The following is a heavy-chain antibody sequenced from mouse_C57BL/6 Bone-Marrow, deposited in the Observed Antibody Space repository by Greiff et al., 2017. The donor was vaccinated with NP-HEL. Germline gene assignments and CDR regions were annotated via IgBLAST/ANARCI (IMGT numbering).Heavy chain of an antibody. V-gene: IGHV1-63*01. D-gene: IGHD4-1*01. CDR3: AINWDGAWFAY. Sequence: VKLQESGAELVRPGTSVKMSCKASGYTFTNYWIGWAKQRPGHGLEWIGDIYPGGGYTNYNEKFKGKATLTADKSSSTAYTQFSSLTSEDSAIYYCAINWDGAWFAYWGQGTLVTVSA. CDR2: IYPGGGYT. J-gene: IGHJ3*01. CDR1: GYTFTNYW.